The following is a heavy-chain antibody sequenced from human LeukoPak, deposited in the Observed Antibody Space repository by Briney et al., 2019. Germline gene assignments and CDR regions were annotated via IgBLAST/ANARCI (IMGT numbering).Heavy chain of an antibody. Sequence: TSETLSLTCTVSGGSIGSYYWSWIRQPPGKGLEWIGYIYYSGSTNYNPSLKSRVTISVDTSKNQFSLKLSSVTAADTAVYYCASSPITGYGSGSHGAFDIWGQGTMVTVSS. J-gene: IGHJ3*02. V-gene: IGHV4-59*01. CDR2: IYYSGST. CDR1: GGSIGSYY. D-gene: IGHD3-10*01. CDR3: ASSPITGYGSGSHGAFDI.